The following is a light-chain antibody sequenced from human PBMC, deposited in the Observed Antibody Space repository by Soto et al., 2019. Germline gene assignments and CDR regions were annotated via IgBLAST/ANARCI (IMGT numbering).Light chain of an antibody. V-gene: IGKV1-5*03. CDR1: QSISSW. Sequence: DIQMTQSPSTLSASVGDRVTITCRASQSISSWLAWYQQKPGKAPKLLIYKASSLESGLPSRFSGSGSGTEISPTSSSLQPDYFATYYCQHNNNYSTFGQGTKVEIK. CDR3: QHNNNYST. J-gene: IGKJ1*01. CDR2: KAS.